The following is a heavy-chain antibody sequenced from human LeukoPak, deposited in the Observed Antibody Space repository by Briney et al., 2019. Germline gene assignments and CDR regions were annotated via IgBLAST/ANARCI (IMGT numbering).Heavy chain of an antibody. CDR1: GFTFSSYA. Sequence: GGSLRLSCAASGFTFSSYAMSWVRQAPGKGLEWVSAISGSGGSTYYADSVKGRFTISRDNSKNTLYLQMNSLRAEDTAIYYCAKHNWNYDYFDYWGQGTLVTVSS. V-gene: IGHV3-23*01. CDR3: AKHNWNYDYFDY. J-gene: IGHJ4*02. CDR2: ISGSGGST. D-gene: IGHD1-7*01.